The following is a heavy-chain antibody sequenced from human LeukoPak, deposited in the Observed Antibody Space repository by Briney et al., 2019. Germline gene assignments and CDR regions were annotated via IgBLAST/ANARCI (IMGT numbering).Heavy chain of an antibody. CDR1: GYTFTSYG. D-gene: IGHD3-16*02. V-gene: IGHV1-8*03. J-gene: IGHJ4*02. CDR3: ARVLYVWGSRIVIPFRY. CDR2: MNPNSGNT. Sequence: ASVKVSCKASGYTFTSYGISWVRQATGQGLEWMGWMNPNSGNTGYAQKFQGRVTITRNTSISTAYMELSSLRSEDTAVYYCARVLYVWGSRIVIPFRYWGQGTLVTVSS.